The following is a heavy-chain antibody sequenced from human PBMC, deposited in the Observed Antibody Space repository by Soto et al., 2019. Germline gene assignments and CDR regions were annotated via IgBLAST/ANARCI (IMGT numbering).Heavy chain of an antibody. CDR3: ARDPPIAAAGYYYYYYMDV. V-gene: IGHV4-34*01. J-gene: IGHJ6*03. CDR1: GGSFSGYY. Sequence: SETLSLTCAVYGGSFSGYYWSWIRQPPGKGLEWIGEINHSGSTNYNPSLKSRVTISVDTSKNQFSLKLSSVTAADTAVYYCARDPPIAAAGYYYYYYMDVWGKGTTVTVSS. D-gene: IGHD6-13*01. CDR2: INHSGST.